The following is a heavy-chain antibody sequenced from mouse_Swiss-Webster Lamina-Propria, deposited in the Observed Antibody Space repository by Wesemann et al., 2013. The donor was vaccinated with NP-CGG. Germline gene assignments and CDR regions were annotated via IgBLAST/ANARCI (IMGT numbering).Heavy chain of an antibody. D-gene: IGHD2-3*01. V-gene: IGHV3-8*02. CDR3: ARYDGYYGFAY. J-gene: IGHJ3*01. CDR2: ISYSGST. Sequence: EYAGYISYSGSTYYNPSLKSRISITRDTSKNQYYLQLNSVTTEDTATYYCARYDGYYGFAYWGQGTLVTVSA.